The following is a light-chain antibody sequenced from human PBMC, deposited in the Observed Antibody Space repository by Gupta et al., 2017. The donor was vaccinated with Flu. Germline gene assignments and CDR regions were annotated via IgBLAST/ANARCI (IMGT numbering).Light chain of an antibody. CDR3: QQSYSNQYS. J-gene: IGKJ2*03. CDR1: QSISSY. CDR2: AAS. Sequence: DIQMTQSPSSLSAFVGDRVTITCRASQSISSYLNWYQQKPGKAPKLLIYAASSLQSGVPSRFSGSGSGTDFTLTISSLQPEDFATYHCQQSYSNQYSFGQGTKLEIK. V-gene: IGKV1-39*01.